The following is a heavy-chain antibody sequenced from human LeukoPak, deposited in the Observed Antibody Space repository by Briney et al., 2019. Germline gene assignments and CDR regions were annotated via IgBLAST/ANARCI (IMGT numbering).Heavy chain of an antibody. CDR2: IIPIFGTA. V-gene: IGHV1-69*05. CDR3: AREGYSSGWYTTRPDAFDI. D-gene: IGHD6-19*01. CDR1: GGTFSSYA. Sequence: ASVKVSCKASGGTFSSYAISWVRQAPGQGLGWMGGIIPIFGTANYAQKFQGRVTITTDESTSTAYMELSSLRSEDTAVYDCAREGYSSGWYTTRPDAFDIWGQGTMVTASS. J-gene: IGHJ3*02.